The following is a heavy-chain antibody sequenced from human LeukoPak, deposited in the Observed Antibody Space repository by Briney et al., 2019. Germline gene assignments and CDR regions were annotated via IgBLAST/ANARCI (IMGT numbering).Heavy chain of an antibody. CDR3: AKFASGWDFDY. J-gene: IGHJ4*02. V-gene: IGHV3-23*01. D-gene: IGHD6-19*01. Sequence: GGSLRLSCAASGFTFSSYAMTWVRQAPGKGLEWVSAISGSGGNTYYTDSAKGRFTISRDNSKNTLYLQMNSLRAEDTAVYYCAKFASGWDFDYWGQGTLVTVSS. CDR1: GFTFSSYA. CDR2: ISGSGGNT.